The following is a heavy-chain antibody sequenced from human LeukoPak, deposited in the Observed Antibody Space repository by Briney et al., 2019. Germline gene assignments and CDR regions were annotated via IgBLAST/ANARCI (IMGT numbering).Heavy chain of an antibody. D-gene: IGHD6-6*01. J-gene: IGHJ3*02. CDR2: IYYSGST. CDR1: GGSISSSSYY. V-gene: IGHV4-39*01. Sequence: PSETLSLTCTVSGGSISSSSYYWGWIRQPPGKGLEWIGSIYYSGSTYYNPSLKSRVTISVDTSKNQFSLKLSSVTAADTAVYYCARLRVDLLSSIAARGAFDIWGQGTMVTVSS. CDR3: ARLRVDLLSSIAARGAFDI.